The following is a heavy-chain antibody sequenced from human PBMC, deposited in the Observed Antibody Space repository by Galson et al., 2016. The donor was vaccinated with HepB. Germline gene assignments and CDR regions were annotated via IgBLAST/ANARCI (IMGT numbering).Heavy chain of an antibody. Sequence: SVKVSCKASGYTFTSYYMHWVRQAPGQGLEWMGIINPIGGTTTYSQKFQGRVTMTRDTSTNTIYMELSSLRPEDTAVYYCARPVAGRQADDAFDIWGQGTMVTVSS. CDR2: INPIGGTT. CDR3: ARPVAGRQADDAFDI. V-gene: IGHV1-46*01. CDR1: GYTFTSYY. J-gene: IGHJ3*02.